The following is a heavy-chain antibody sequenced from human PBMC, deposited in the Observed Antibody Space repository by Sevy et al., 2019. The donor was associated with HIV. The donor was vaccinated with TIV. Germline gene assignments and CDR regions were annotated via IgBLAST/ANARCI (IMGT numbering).Heavy chain of an antibody. V-gene: IGHV5-51*01. D-gene: IGHD6-19*01. J-gene: IGHJ4*02. CDR2: IYTTDSDA. CDR3: ARRGTSGGWYHFDY. CDR1: GYSFTSSW. Sequence: GKSLKISCKASGYSFTSSWIGWVRQMPGKGLEWMGIIYTTDSDARYSPSFEGQVTISVDKSIGTAYLQWSSLKASYTAIYYCARRGTSGGWYHFDYWGQGTQVTVSS.